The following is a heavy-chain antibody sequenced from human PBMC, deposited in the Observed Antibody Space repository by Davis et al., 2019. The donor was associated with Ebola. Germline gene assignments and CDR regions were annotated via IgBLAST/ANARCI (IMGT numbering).Heavy chain of an antibody. Sequence: AASVKVSCKASGGTLINYGVSWVRQAPGQGPEWMGGIIYMFGTTNYAQRFQGRVTITADKSTSTVYMELSSLRSEDTAVYYCAREQQLAAYYHGMDVWGQGTTVTVSS. D-gene: IGHD6-13*01. CDR2: IIYMFGTT. CDR1: GGTLINYG. CDR3: AREQQLAAYYHGMDV. V-gene: IGHV1-69*06. J-gene: IGHJ6*02.